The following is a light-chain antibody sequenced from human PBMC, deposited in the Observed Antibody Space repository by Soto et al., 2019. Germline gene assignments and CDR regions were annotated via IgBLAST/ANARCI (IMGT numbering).Light chain of an antibody. CDR2: GAS. CDR3: QQYNNWPWT. J-gene: IGKJ1*01. V-gene: IGKV3-15*01. CDR1: QSVSSN. Sequence: EIVMTQSPATLSVSPGERATLSCRASQSVSSNLAWYQQKPGQAPRLLIYGASTRATGIPARFSGIGSGTEFTLTISSLQSEDFAVYYCQQYNNWPWTFGQGTKMEIK.